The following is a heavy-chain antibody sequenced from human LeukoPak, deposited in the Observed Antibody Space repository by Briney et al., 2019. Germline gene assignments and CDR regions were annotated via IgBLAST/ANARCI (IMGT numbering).Heavy chain of an antibody. CDR2: IYYSGST. Sequence: SETLSLTCTVSGGSISSSSYYWGWIRQPPGKGLEWIGSIYYSGSTYYNPSLKSRVTISVDTSKNQFSLKLSSVTAADTAVYYCARLEISAGGNSWGQATLVTVSS. V-gene: IGHV4-39*01. CDR1: GGSISSSSYY. J-gene: IGHJ5*02. CDR3: ARLEISAGGNS. D-gene: IGHD6-13*01.